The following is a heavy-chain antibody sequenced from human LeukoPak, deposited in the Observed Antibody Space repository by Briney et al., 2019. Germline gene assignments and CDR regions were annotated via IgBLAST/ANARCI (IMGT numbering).Heavy chain of an antibody. D-gene: IGHD6-6*01. CDR1: GGSISSYY. J-gene: IGHJ6*03. CDR3: ARDWGVSARPGYMDV. V-gene: IGHV4-4*07. Sequence: PSETLSLTCIVSGGSISSYYWSWIRQPAGKELEWIGRIYTSGSTKYNPSLKSRVTISVDTSKNQFSLRLSSVTAADTAVYYCARDWGVSARPGYMDVWGKGTTVTVSS. CDR2: IYTSGST.